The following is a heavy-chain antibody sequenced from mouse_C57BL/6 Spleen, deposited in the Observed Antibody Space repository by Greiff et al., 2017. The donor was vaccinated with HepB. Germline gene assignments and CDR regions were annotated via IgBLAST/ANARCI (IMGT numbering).Heavy chain of an antibody. D-gene: IGHD1-1*01. CDR3: ARRQGSSSYWYFDV. CDR1: GYTFTSYW. V-gene: IGHV1-52*01. Sequence: QVQLQQPGAELVRPGSSVKLSCKASGYTFTSYWMHWVKQRPIQGLEWIGNIDPSDSETHYNQKFKDKATLTVDKSSSTAYMQLSSLTSEDSAVYYCARRQGSSSYWYFDVWGTGTTVTVSS. J-gene: IGHJ1*03. CDR2: IDPSDSET.